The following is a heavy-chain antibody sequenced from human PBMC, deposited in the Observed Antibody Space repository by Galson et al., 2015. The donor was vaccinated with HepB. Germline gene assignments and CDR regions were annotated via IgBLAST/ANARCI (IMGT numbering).Heavy chain of an antibody. V-gene: IGHV3-64*01. CDR1: GFTFRSYA. D-gene: IGHD1-1*01. Sequence: SLRLSRAASGFTFRSYAMHWVRQAPGKGLEYVSAINGDGGSTYYANSVKGRFTISRDNSKNTLYLQMGSLRAEDMAVYYCARDLLTGTTDWYFDLWGRGTLVTVSS. CDR3: ARDLLTGTTDWYFDL. CDR2: INGDGGST. J-gene: IGHJ2*01.